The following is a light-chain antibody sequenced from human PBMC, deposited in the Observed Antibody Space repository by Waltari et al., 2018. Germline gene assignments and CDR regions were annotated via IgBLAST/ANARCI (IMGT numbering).Light chain of an antibody. Sequence: QSALTQPASVSGSPGQTVTMPCTGTRSAVGSYNNFSWYQQHPGKAPKLIIYDVNKRPSGVSNRSSGSKSGNTASLTISGFQAEDDADYYCSSYTSSSTWVFGGGTKLTVL. V-gene: IGLV2-14*03. CDR3: SSYTSSSTWV. CDR1: RSAVGSYNN. J-gene: IGLJ3*02. CDR2: DVN.